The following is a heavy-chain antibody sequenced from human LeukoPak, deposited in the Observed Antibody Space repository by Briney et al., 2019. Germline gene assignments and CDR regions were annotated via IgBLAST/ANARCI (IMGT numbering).Heavy chain of an antibody. D-gene: IGHD2-2*01. CDR2: INPNSGGT. J-gene: IGHJ6*03. CDR3: VTGNQLPLDYYYYMDV. V-gene: IGHV1-2*02. Sequence: GASVKVSRKASGYTFTGYYMHWVRQAPGQGLEWMGWINPNSGGTNYAQKFQGRVTMTRDTSISTAYMELSRLRSDDTAVYYCVTGNQLPLDYYYYMDVWGKGTTVTVSS. CDR1: GYTFTGYY.